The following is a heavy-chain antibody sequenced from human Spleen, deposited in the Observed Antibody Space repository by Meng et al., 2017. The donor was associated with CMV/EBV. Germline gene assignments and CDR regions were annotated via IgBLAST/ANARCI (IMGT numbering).Heavy chain of an antibody. CDR1: GFTFSSSS. CDR3: ARDGVVGTRFDY. Sequence: EVQLVESVGGLVKPGGSVRIDCAASGFTFSSSSMNWVRQAPGKGLEWVSSISSSSSYIYYADSVKGRFTISRDNAKNSLYLQMNSLRAEDTAVYYCARDGVVGTRFDYWGQGTLGTVSS. D-gene: IGHD2-2*01. J-gene: IGHJ4*02. CDR2: ISSSSSYI. V-gene: IGHV3-21*01.